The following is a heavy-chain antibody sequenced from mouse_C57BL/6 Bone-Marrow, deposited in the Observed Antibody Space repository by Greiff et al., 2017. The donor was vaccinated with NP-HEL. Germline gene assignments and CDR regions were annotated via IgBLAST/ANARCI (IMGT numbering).Heavy chain of an antibody. CDR1: GYAFTNYL. CDR2: INPGSGGT. Sequence: QVQLQQSGAELVRPGTSVKVSCKASGYAFTNYLIEWVKQRPGQGLEWIGVINPGSGGTNYNEKFKGKATLTADKSSSTAYMQLSSLTTEEPAVYVGARRYSKAWVAYWGQGTLVTVSA. D-gene: IGHD2-5*01. V-gene: IGHV1-54*01. J-gene: IGHJ3*01. CDR3: ARRYSKAWVAY.